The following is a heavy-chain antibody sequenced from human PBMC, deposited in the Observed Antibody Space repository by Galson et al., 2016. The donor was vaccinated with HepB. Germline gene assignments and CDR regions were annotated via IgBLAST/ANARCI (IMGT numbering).Heavy chain of an antibody. D-gene: IGHD3-10*01. CDR3: ARDRSSGSGSCGY. Sequence: SLRLSCAASGLTFKNHWMRWVRQAPGQGLEWVANINKDGSEKYYVDAVKGRFTISRDNAKSSQYLKMNSLRAADTAVYFCARDRSSGSGSCGYLGQGNLVTVSS. CDR2: INKDGSEK. J-gene: IGHJ4*02. V-gene: IGHV3-7*03. CDR1: GLTFKNHW.